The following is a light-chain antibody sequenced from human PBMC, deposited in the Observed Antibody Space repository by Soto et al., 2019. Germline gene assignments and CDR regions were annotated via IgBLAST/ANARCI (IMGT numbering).Light chain of an antibody. Sequence: EFVLTQSPATLSLSPGERATLSCRASQSVSSYLAWYQQKPGQAPRLLIYDATNRATGIPARFSGSGSGTDFTLTISSLEPEDFAVYYCQQRSNWITFGQGTRLE. V-gene: IGKV3-11*01. J-gene: IGKJ5*01. CDR3: QQRSNWIT. CDR2: DAT. CDR1: QSVSSY.